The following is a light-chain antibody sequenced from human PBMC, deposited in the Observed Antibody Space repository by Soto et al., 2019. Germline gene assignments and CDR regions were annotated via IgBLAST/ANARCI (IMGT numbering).Light chain of an antibody. V-gene: IGLV1-40*01. CDR1: SSNTGEGHD. Sequence: QSVLTQPPSVSGAPGQRVTISCTGSSSNTGEGHDVHWYQQLPGRAPKVLIYGDINRPSGVPDRFFGSKSGTSASLAITGLQAEDEADYYCQSYDSSLSGFYVFGTGTKVTVL. J-gene: IGLJ1*01. CDR2: GDI. CDR3: QSYDSSLSGFYV.